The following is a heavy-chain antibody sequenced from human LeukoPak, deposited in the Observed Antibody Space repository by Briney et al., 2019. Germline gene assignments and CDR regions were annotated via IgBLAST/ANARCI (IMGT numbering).Heavy chain of an antibody. Sequence: SETLSLTCTVSGDSISSGDYYWTWIRQQPGKGLEWIGCIYYSGSTYYNLSLKSRVIISADTSKNHFSLKLSSVTAADTAVYYCARVWEATIAPFFDYWGQGILVTVSS. CDR3: ARVWEATIAPFFDY. CDR2: IYYSGST. CDR1: GDSISSGDYY. D-gene: IGHD1-26*01. V-gene: IGHV4-31*03. J-gene: IGHJ4*02.